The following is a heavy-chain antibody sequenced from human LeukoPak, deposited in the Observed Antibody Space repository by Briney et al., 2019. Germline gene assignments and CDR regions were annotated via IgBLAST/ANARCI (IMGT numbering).Heavy chain of an antibody. Sequence: GGSLRLSCAASGFTFSSYAMSWVRQAPGKGLEWVSAISGSGGSTYYADSVKGRFTISRDNSKNTLYLQMSSLRAEDTAVYYCAKDPWELLTVFDYWGQGTLVTVSS. CDR3: AKDPWELLTVFDY. CDR2: ISGSGGST. CDR1: GFTFSSYA. V-gene: IGHV3-23*01. D-gene: IGHD1-26*01. J-gene: IGHJ4*02.